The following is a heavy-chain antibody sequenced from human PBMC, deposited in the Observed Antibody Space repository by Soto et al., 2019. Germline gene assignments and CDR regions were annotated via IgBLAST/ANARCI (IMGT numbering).Heavy chain of an antibody. J-gene: IGHJ4*02. Sequence: QVQLQESGPGLVKPSQTLSLTCTVSGASISSGTYYWTWIRQHPGKGLEWIGYIYYSGSTYYNPSLKSRLPMSVDTSKNPFSLELSSVTAADTAVYFCARDRHGEEIDYWGQGTLVTVSS. CDR2: IYYSGST. V-gene: IGHV4-31*03. CDR3: ARDRHGEEIDY. D-gene: IGHD4-17*01. CDR1: GASISSGTYY.